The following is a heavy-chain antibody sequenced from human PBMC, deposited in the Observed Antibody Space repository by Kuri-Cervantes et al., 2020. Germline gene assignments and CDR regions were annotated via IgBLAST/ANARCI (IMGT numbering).Heavy chain of an antibody. Sequence: GESLKISCAASGFTFSSYGMHWVRQAPGKGLEWVAFIWYDGSNEYYADSVKGRFTISRDNSKNTLYLQMNSLRAEDTAVYYCARDSGYVGFDYWGQGTLVTVSS. D-gene: IGHD5-12*01. CDR2: IWYDGSNE. CDR1: GFTFSSYG. CDR3: ARDSGYVGFDY. J-gene: IGHJ4*02. V-gene: IGHV3-33*01.